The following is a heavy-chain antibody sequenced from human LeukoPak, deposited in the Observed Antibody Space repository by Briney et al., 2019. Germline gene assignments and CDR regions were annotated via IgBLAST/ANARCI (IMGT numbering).Heavy chain of an antibody. Sequence: SQTLSLTCTVSGGSISSGGYYWSWIRQHPGKGLEWIGYIYYSGSTYYNPSLKSRVTISVDTSKNQFSLKLSSVTAADTAVYYCAMREEVVVISGIRSDAFDIWGQGTMVTVSS. J-gene: IGHJ3*02. CDR2: IYYSGST. CDR1: GGSISSGGYY. V-gene: IGHV4-31*03. CDR3: AMREEVVVISGIRSDAFDI. D-gene: IGHD3-22*01.